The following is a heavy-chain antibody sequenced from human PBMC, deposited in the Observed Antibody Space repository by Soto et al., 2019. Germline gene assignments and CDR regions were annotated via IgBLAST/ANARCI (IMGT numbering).Heavy chain of an antibody. J-gene: IGHJ3*01. CDR2: ISWNSGRI. Sequence: EVQLVESGGGLVQPGRSLRLSCAAAGFTFDDYAMHWVRQAPGKGLEWVSGISWNSGRIDYADSVKGRFTISRDNAKKSLYLQMNSLRTEDAALYYCAKVMFITMTVAPGALDFWGQGTMVTVSS. CDR1: GFTFDDYA. V-gene: IGHV3-9*01. D-gene: IGHD3-22*01. CDR3: AKVMFITMTVAPGALDF.